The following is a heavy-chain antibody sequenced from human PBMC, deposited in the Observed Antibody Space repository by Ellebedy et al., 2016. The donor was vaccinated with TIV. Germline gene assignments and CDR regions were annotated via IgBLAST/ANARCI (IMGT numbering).Heavy chain of an antibody. V-gene: IGHV3-74*01. Sequence: GESLKISXAASGFTFSSYGMHWVRQVPGKGLVWVSRIDNDGTRTDYADSVKGRFTISRNNAKSTLYLQMNSLRAEDSALYYCASGMVVSMTGTSDYWGQGTLVTVSS. D-gene: IGHD2-8*02. CDR3: ASGMVVSMTGTSDY. CDR2: IDNDGTRT. J-gene: IGHJ4*02. CDR1: GFTFSSYG.